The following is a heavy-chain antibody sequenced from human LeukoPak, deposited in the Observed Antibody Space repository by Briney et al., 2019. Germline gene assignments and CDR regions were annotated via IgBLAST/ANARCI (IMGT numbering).Heavy chain of an antibody. CDR1: GDTFSSNSAA. CDR2: TYYRSKWYN. CDR3: ASQVFVAGTAMGHYPFDY. J-gene: IGHJ4*02. D-gene: IGHD6-19*01. V-gene: IGHV6-1*01. Sequence: SQTLSLTCALSGDTFSSNSAAWNWIRQSPSRGLEWLVRTYYRSKWYNDYAVSVKRRITINPDTSKNQFSLQLNSVTPEDTAVYYCASQVFVAGTAMGHYPFDYWGQGTLVTVSS.